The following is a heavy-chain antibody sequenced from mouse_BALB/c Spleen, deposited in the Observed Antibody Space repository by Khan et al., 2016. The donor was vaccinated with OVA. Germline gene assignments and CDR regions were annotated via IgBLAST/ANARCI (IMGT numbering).Heavy chain of an antibody. D-gene: IGHD1-1*01. CDR3: ARRDYFGSSSFAY. CDR1: GYTFTSYV. CDR2: INPYNDGT. Sequence: VQLKQSGPELVKPGASVKMSCKASGYTFTSYVMHWVKQKPGQGLEWIGYINPYNDGTKYNEKFKGKATLTSDKSSSTAYMELSSLTSEDSAVXYRARRDYFGSSSFAYWGQGTLVTVSA. J-gene: IGHJ3*01. V-gene: IGHV1S136*01.